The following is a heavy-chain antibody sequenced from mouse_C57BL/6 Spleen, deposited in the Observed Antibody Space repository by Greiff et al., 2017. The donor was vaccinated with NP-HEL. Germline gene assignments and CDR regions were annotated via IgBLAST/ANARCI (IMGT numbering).Heavy chain of an antibody. J-gene: IGHJ4*01. Sequence: QVQLQQSGAELARPGASVKLSCKASGYTFTSYGISWVKQRTGPGLEWIGEIYPRSGNTYYNEKFKSKATLTADKSSITAYMELRSLTSEDSAVYGCARHLTTVVARAMDYWGQGTSVTVSA. CDR1: GYTFTSYG. V-gene: IGHV1-81*01. CDR3: ARHLTTVVARAMDY. CDR2: IYPRSGNT. D-gene: IGHD1-1*01.